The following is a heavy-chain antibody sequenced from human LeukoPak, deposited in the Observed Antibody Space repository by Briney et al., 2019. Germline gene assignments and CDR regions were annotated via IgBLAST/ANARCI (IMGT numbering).Heavy chain of an antibody. V-gene: IGHV1-24*01. CDR2: FDPEEGET. Sequence: ASVKVSCKVSGYTLTELSIHRVRQAPGKGLEWMGGFDPEEGETIYAQKFQGRVTMTEDTSTDTAWMELNSLRSEDTALYYCARVQWGYDSRGFYSNWFDPWGQGTLVTVSS. J-gene: IGHJ5*02. D-gene: IGHD3-22*01. CDR3: ARVQWGYDSRGFYSNWFDP. CDR1: GYTLTELS.